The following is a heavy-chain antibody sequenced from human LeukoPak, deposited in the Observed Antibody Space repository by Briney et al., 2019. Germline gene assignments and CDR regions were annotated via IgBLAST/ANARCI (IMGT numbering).Heavy chain of an antibody. CDR3: AREWNTAIVGGLDY. CDR2: ISYDGSNK. J-gene: IGHJ4*02. Sequence: SCKASGGTFSSYGMHWVRQAPGKGLEWVAVISYDGSNKYYADSVKGRFTISRDNSKNTLYLQMNSLRAEDTAVYYCAREWNTAIVGGLDYWGQGTLVTVSS. D-gene: IGHD5-18*01. CDR1: GGTFSSYG. V-gene: IGHV3-30*03.